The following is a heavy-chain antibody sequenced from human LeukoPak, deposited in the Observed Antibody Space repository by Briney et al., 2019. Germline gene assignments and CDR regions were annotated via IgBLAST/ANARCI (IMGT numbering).Heavy chain of an antibody. CDR2: ISYDGSNK. D-gene: IGHD6-6*01. CDR1: GFTFSSYA. Sequence: GGSLRLSCAASGFTFSSYAMHWVRQAPGKGLEWVAVISYDGSNKYYADSVKGRFTISRDNSKNTLYLQMNSLRAEDTAVYYCARDWNSSSSPGLWYYYYYMDVWGKGTTVAVSS. CDR3: ARDWNSSSSPGLWYYYYYMDV. J-gene: IGHJ6*03. V-gene: IGHV3-30-3*01.